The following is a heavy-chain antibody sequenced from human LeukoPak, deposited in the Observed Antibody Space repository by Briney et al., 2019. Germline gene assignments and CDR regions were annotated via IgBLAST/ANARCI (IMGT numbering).Heavy chain of an antibody. D-gene: IGHD3-16*01. V-gene: IGHV3-30*04. CDR2: ISYDGSNK. CDR3: ARSQGAAYGMDV. CDR1: GFTFSSYA. Sequence: PGGSLRLSCAASGFTFSSYAMHWVRQAPGKGLEWVAVISYDGSNKYYADSVKGRFTISRDNSKNTLYLQMNGLRAEDTAVYYCARSQGAAYGMDVWGQGTTVTVSS. J-gene: IGHJ6*02.